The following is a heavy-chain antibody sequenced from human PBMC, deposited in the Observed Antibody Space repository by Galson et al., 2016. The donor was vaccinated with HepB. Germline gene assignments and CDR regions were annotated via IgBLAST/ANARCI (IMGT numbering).Heavy chain of an antibody. Sequence: SVKVSCKASGFTFSSSTVHWVRQARGQRLEWIGRVVVGTGNTNCAEKFQKRVTITRDMSQSTAYMELSSLRSEDTAVYYCAAESSYINYGDYWGQGTLVTVSS. J-gene: IGHJ4*02. CDR3: AAESSYINYGDY. D-gene: IGHD4-11*01. CDR1: GFTFSSST. V-gene: IGHV1-58*01. CDR2: VVVGTGNT.